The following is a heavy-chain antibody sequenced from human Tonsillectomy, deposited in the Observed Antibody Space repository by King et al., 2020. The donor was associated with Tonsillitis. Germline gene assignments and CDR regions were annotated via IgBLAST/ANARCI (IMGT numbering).Heavy chain of an antibody. D-gene: IGHD1-26*01. V-gene: IGHV3-49*03. Sequence: EQLVQSGGGLVQPGRSLRLSCTASGFTFRDNSMNWFRQAPGKGLEWVGFIRSRAYGGTAEYAASVKGRFTISRDDSKSIAYLQMNSLKTEDTAVYYCTTDLNGGSYWPNYFDYWGQGTLVTVSS. CDR2: IRSRAYGGTA. CDR1: GFTFRDNS. CDR3: TTDLNGGSYWPNYFDY. J-gene: IGHJ4*02.